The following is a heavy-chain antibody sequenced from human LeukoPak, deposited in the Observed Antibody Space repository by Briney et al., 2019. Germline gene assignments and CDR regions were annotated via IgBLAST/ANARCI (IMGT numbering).Heavy chain of an antibody. V-gene: IGHV3-23*01. CDR1: GFTFRRYA. J-gene: IGHJ4*02. Sequence: GGSLRLSCAASGFTFRRYAMNWVRQAPGKGLEWISVISENGGRTYYADSVKGRFTISTDYSENTLYLQMNSLRAEDTAVYYCAKDLSLRSSDWYPGIDYWGQGTLVTVSS. CDR2: ISENGGRT. CDR3: AKDLSLRSSDWYPGIDY. D-gene: IGHD6-19*01.